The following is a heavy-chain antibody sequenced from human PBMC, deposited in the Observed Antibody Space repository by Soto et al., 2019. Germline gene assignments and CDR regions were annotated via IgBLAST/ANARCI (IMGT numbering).Heavy chain of an antibody. D-gene: IGHD2-15*01. CDR2: IIPIFGTA. CDR3: ARVGGYCSGGSCYSGGHWFDP. Sequence: QVQLVQSGAEVKKPGSSVKVSCKASGGTFSSYAISWVRQAPGQGLEWMGGIIPIFGTANYAQKFQGRVTMTPEESTSTAYMELSSLRSEDTAVYYWARVGGYCSGGSCYSGGHWFDPWGQGTLVTVSS. CDR1: GGTFSSYA. J-gene: IGHJ5*02. V-gene: IGHV1-69*01.